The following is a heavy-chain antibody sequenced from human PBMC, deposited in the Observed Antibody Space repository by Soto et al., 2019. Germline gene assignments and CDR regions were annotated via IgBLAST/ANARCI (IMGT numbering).Heavy chain of an antibody. V-gene: IGHV3-23*01. Sequence: GSLGLACTASGFTFSSYTMSGVRQAPGKGLEWVSSFSGRDATTYYADSVKGRFTISRDNSKNTLYLQMNSLRAEDTALYFCVRTIVGATKGGWFDPWGQGALVTVSS. CDR2: FSGRDATT. CDR1: GFTFSSYT. J-gene: IGHJ5*02. D-gene: IGHD1-26*01. CDR3: VRTIVGATKGGWFDP.